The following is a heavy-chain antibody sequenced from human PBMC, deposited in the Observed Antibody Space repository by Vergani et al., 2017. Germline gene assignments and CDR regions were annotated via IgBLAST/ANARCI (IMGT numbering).Heavy chain of an antibody. CDR1: GFTFSSYA. CDR2: IYSGGSST. CDR3: ARLGNCSSTSCYTGGWFDP. J-gene: IGHJ5*02. Sequence: EVQLLESGGGLVQPGGSLRLSCAASGFTFSSYAMSWVRQAPGKGLEWVSVIYSGGSSTYYADSVKGRFTISRDNSKNTLYLQMNSLRAEDTAVYYCARLGNCSSTSCYTGGWFDPWGQGTLVTVSS. V-gene: IGHV3-23*03. D-gene: IGHD2-2*02.